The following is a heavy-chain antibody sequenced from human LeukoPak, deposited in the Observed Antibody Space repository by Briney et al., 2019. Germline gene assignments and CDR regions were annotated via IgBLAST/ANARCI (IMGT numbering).Heavy chain of an antibody. Sequence: SETLSLTCDVSGYSISSGYYWGWIRQPPGKGLEWIGTIHHSGSTYYNPSLNSRVNLLVDTSKNQFSLKLSSVTAADTAVYYCAGRAGSNSWTFDYWGQGTLVTVSS. D-gene: IGHD6-13*01. CDR2: IHHSGST. CDR3: AGRAGSNSWTFDY. CDR1: GYSISSGYY. J-gene: IGHJ4*02. V-gene: IGHV4-38-2*01.